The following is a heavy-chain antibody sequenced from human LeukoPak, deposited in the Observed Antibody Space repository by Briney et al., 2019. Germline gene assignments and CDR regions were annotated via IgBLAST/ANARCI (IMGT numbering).Heavy chain of an antibody. CDR2: ISYDGSNK. Sequence: SGRSLRLSCAASGFTFSSYGMHWVRQAPGKGLEWVAVISYDGSNKYYADSVKGRFTISRDNSKNTLYLQMNSLRAEDTAVYYCARDKGAATEERSDYWGQGTLVTVSS. CDR3: ARDKGAATEERSDY. CDR1: GFTFSSYG. V-gene: IGHV3-30*03. D-gene: IGHD1-26*01. J-gene: IGHJ4*02.